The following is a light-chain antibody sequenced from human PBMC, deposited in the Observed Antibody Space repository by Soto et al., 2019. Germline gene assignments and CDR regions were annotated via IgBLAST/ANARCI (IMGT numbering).Light chain of an antibody. Sequence: DIPLTQSPSFLSASVGDRVTITCRASQGISSYLAWYQQRPGKAPKLLMYGASTLQSGVPSRFSGSASGTTFTLTITTLQPEDFATYYCQQLNNFPRTFGQGTKVV. CDR2: GAS. CDR3: QQLNNFPRT. J-gene: IGKJ1*01. V-gene: IGKV1-9*01. CDR1: QGISSY.